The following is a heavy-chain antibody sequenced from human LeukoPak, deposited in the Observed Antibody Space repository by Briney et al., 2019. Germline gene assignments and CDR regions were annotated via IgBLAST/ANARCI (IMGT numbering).Heavy chain of an antibody. J-gene: IGHJ5*02. V-gene: IGHV4-59*01. CDR3: ARAIDFWSGYEPNWFDP. Sequence: MSSETLSLTCTVSGGSISSYYWSWIRQPPGKGLEWIGYIYYSGSTNYNPSLKSRVTISVDTSKNQFSLKLSSVTAADTAVYYCARAIDFWSGYEPNWFDPWGQGTLVTVSS. CDR1: GGSISSYY. D-gene: IGHD3-3*01. CDR2: IYYSGST.